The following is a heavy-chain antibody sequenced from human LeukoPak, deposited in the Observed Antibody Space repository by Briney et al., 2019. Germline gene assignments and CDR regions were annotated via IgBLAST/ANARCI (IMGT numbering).Heavy chain of an antibody. V-gene: IGHV3-30*02. CDR3: AKDYYGSGSWTNYYMDV. D-gene: IGHD3-10*01. CDR1: GFTFSSYG. CDR2: IRYDGSNK. Sequence: GGSLRLSCAASGFTFSSYGMHWVRQAPGKGLEWVAFIRYDGSNKYYADSVKGRFTISRDNSKNTLYLQMNSLRAEDTAVYYCAKDYYGSGSWTNYYMDVWGKGTTVTVSS. J-gene: IGHJ6*03.